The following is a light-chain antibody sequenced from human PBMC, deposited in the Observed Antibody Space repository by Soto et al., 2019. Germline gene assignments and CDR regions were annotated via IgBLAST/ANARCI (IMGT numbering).Light chain of an antibody. CDR1: SIDVGSYNR. CDR3: SAFTRSSTYV. Sequence: QSALTQPPSVSGSPGHAVAISCTGTSIDVGSYNRVAWYQQSPGTAPKRMIYEVSNRPSGVPDRVSGSKSGNTAALTISGLKAEDEADYYCSAFTRSSTYVFGTGTKLTVL. V-gene: IGLV2-18*02. J-gene: IGLJ1*01. CDR2: EVS.